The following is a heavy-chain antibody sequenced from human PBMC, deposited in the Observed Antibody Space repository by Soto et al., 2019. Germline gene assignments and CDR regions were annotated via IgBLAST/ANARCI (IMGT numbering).Heavy chain of an antibody. J-gene: IGHJ5*02. CDR2: INAGGGNT. V-gene: IGHV1-3*01. CDR1: GYTFTNHA. Sequence: ASVKVSCKASGYTFTNHAIHWVRQAPGQGLEWMGRINAGGGNTRYAQKFQGRVTMTRDTSTSTVYMELSSLRSEDTAVYYCARDSLTITMVGFDPWGQGTPVTVSS. D-gene: IGHD3-10*01. CDR3: ARDSLTITMVGFDP.